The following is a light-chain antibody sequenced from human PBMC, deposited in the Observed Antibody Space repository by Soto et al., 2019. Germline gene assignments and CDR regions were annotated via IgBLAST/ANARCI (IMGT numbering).Light chain of an antibody. J-gene: IGLJ1*01. CDR2: DVS. CDR3: SSYTSSSTLLYV. V-gene: IGLV2-14*03. CDR1: SSDVGGYNY. Sequence: LTQPASVSGSPGQSITISCTGTSSDVGGYNYVSWYQQHPGKAPKVVIYDVSDRPSGVSNRFSGSKSGNTASLTISGLQAEDEADYYCSSYTSSSTLLYVFGTGTKVTVL.